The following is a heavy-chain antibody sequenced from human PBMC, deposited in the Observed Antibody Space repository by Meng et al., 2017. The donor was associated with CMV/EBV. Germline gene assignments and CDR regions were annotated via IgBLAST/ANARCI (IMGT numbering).Heavy chain of an antibody. V-gene: IGHV1-69*02. CDR2: IIPILGIA. D-gene: IGHD1-26*01. J-gene: IGHJ6*02. Sequence: SVKVSCKASGGTFSSYTISWVRQAPGQGLEWMGRIIPILGIANCAQKFQGRVTITADKSTSTAYMELSSLRSEDTAVYYCADYSGSYWGPHYGMDVWGQGTTVTVSS. CDR3: ADYSGSYWGPHYGMDV. CDR1: GGTFSSYT.